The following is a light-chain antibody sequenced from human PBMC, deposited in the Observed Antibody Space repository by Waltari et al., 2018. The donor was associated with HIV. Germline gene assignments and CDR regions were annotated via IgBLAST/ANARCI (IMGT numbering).Light chain of an antibody. CDR1: NIGSKN. CDR2: RDT. J-gene: IGLJ2*01. CDR3: QVWDSSTAV. V-gene: IGLV3-9*01. Sequence: SYDLTQPLSVSVALGQTARVTCAGNNIGSKNVHWYQQKPGQAPVLVIYRDTNRPSGIPERFPGSNSWNTATLTISRAQAGDEADYYCQVWDSSTAVFGGGTKLTVL.